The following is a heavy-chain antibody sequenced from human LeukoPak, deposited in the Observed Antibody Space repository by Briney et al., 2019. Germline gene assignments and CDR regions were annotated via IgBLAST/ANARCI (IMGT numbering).Heavy chain of an antibody. D-gene: IGHD2-2*01. Sequence: RTSETLSLTCTVAGGSISSYYGSWIRQPPGKGLEWIGYIYYSGSTNDTPTINSRVTKSVDTSKNQISLKPTSVTAADPAVYYCARDRGAYCSSTSCYAPGMDVWGQGTTVTVSS. CDR3: ARDRGAYCSSTSCYAPGMDV. CDR2: IYYSGST. V-gene: IGHV4-59*01. J-gene: IGHJ6*02. CDR1: GGSISSYY.